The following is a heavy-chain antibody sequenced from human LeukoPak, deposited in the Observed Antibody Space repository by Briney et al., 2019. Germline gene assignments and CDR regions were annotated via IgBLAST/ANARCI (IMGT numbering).Heavy chain of an antibody. J-gene: IGHJ5*01. D-gene: IGHD6-19*01. CDR1: GYTFTKYA. V-gene: IGHV1-3*01. CDR3: AREGIGVAGNERWFDS. CDR2: INGGNGNT. Sequence: GASVKVSCKASGYTFTKYAMHWVRQAPGQRLEWMGWINGGNGNTKYSQKFQGGVTISRDTSASTAHMELSSLRSEDTAVYYCAREGIGVAGNERWFDSWGQGTLVTVSS.